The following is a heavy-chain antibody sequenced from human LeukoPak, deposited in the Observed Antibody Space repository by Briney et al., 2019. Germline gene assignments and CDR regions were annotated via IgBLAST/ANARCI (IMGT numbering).Heavy chain of an antibody. CDR2: IFPGDSNT. Sequence: GESLKISCEASGYTFTAYWIGWVRQMPGEGLEWVGVIFPGDSNTRYMPPFQGQVTISADKSISTAYLQWSSLKASDTAIYYCAREAYGSGEVXGQGXXVTV. CDR1: GYTFTAYW. CDR3: AREAYGSGEV. V-gene: IGHV5-51*01. J-gene: IGHJ4*02. D-gene: IGHD3-10*01.